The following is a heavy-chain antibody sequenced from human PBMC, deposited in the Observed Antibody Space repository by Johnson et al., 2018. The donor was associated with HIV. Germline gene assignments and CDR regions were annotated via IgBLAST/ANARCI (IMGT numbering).Heavy chain of an antibody. CDR2: ISGTGDST. J-gene: IGHJ3*02. D-gene: IGHD4/OR15-4a*01. CDR1: GFTFSSYA. CDR3: AKDGAFGVNYWIGQDAFGI. Sequence: VQLVESGGGLVQPGGSLRLSCAASGFTFSSYAMRWVRQAPGKGLEWVSAISGTGDSTYYADSVKGRFTISRDNSKNTLYLQMNSLRAEDTAVYYCAKDGAFGVNYWIGQDAFGIWGQGTMVTVSS. V-gene: IGHV3-23*04.